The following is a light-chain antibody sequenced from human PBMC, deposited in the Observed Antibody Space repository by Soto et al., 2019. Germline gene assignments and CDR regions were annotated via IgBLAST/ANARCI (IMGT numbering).Light chain of an antibody. V-gene: IGKV1-5*01. CDR2: DAS. CDR3: QQYNSYSRT. J-gene: IGKJ1*01. Sequence: DIQMTQSPSTLSASVGDRVTITCRASQSINSWLAWYQQKPGKAPNLLIYDASSLESGVPSRFSGSGSGTEFTLTISSLQPDDFAIYYCQQYNSYSRTFGQGTKVEIK. CDR1: QSINSW.